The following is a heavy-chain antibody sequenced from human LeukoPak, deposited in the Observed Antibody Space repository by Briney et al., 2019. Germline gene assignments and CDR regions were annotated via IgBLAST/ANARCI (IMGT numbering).Heavy chain of an antibody. CDR2: IYYSGST. D-gene: IGHD3-22*01. CDR3: ARSAHYYDSSGYSLSDY. CDR1: GGSFSGYY. J-gene: IGHJ4*02. V-gene: IGHV4-34*01. Sequence: ASETLSLTCAVYGGSFSGYYWSWIRQPPGKGLEWIGSIYYSGSTYYNPSLKSRVTISVDTSKNQFSLKLSSVIAADTAVYYCARSAHYYDSSGYSLSDYWGQGTLVTVSS.